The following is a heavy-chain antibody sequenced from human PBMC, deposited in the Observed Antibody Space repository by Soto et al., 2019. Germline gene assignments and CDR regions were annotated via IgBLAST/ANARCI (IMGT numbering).Heavy chain of an antibody. CDR1: GGSVSSGSYY. D-gene: IGHD6-13*01. V-gene: IGHV4-61*01. CDR2: IYYSGST. J-gene: IGHJ5*02. CDR3: ARDLGIAAAAMLDNWFDP. Sequence: SETLSLTCTVSGGSVSSGSYYWSWIRQPPGKGLEWIGYIYYSGSTNYNPSLKSRVTISVDTSKNQFSLKLSSVTAADTAVYYCARDLGIAAAAMLDNWFDPWGQGTLVTVSS.